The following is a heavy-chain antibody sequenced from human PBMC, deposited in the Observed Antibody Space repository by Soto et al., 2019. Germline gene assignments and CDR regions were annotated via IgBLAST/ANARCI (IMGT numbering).Heavy chain of an antibody. V-gene: IGHV3-7*05. Sequence: PGGSLRLSCAASGFTFSSYWMSWVRQAPGKGLEWVANIKQDGSEKYYVDSVKGRFTISRDNSKNTLYLQMNSLRAEDTAVYYCAKGSKLNFGRYDFWSGNTYYFDYWGQGTLVTVSS. CDR2: IKQDGSEK. CDR1: GFTFSSYW. CDR3: AKGSKLNFGRYDFWSGNTYYFDY. J-gene: IGHJ4*02. D-gene: IGHD3-3*01.